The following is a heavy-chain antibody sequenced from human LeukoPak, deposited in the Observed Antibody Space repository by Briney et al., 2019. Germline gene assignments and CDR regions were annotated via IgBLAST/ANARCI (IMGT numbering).Heavy chain of an antibody. V-gene: IGHV3-30*18. J-gene: IGHJ6*02. Sequence: GGSLRLSCTASGFTFSSYGMHWVRQAPGKGLEWVAVISYDGSNKYYADSVKGRFTISRDNSKNTLYLQMNSLRAEDTAVYYCAKDSYGMDVWGQGTTVTVSS. CDR1: GFTFSSYG. CDR3: AKDSYGMDV. CDR2: ISYDGSNK.